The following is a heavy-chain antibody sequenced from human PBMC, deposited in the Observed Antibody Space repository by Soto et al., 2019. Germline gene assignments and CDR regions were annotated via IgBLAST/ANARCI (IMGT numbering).Heavy chain of an antibody. CDR3: ARDRLWFGAQSRNLFDS. CDR2: IYYSGST. CDR1: GGSISSYY. Sequence: SETLSLTCTVSGGSISSYYWSWIRQPPGKGLEWIGYIYYSGSTNYNPSLKSRVTISVDTSKNQFSLKLSSVTAADTAVYYCARDRLWFGAQSRNLFDSWGQGTLVIVSS. V-gene: IGHV4-59*01. D-gene: IGHD3-10*01. J-gene: IGHJ5*01.